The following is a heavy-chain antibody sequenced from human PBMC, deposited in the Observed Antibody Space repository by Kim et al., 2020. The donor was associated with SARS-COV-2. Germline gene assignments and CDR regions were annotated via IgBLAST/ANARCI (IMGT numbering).Heavy chain of an antibody. D-gene: IGHD4-4*01. J-gene: IGHJ6*03. Sequence: GGSLRLSCAASGFTVSSNYMSWVRQAPGKGLEWVSVIYSGGSTYYADSVKGRFTISRHNSKNTLYLQMNSLRAEDTAVYYCASLMTTVTTLYYYYMDVWGKGTTVTVSS. CDR3: ASLMTTVTTLYYYYMDV. V-gene: IGHV3-53*04. CDR2: IYSGGST. CDR1: GFTVSSNY.